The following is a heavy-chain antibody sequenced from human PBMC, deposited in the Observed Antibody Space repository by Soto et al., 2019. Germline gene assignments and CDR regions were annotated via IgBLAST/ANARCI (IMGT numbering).Heavy chain of an antibody. Sequence: EVQLLESGGGLVQPGGSLRLSCAASGFTFSSYAMSWVRQVPGKGLEWVSAISGSGGSTYYADSVKGRFTISRDNSKNTLYLQMNSLRAEDTAVYYCAKESRGGDDFGVVITYYYYGMDVWGQGTTVTVSS. D-gene: IGHD3-3*01. CDR2: ISGSGGST. CDR3: AKESRGGDDFGVVITYYYYGMDV. CDR1: GFTFSSYA. J-gene: IGHJ6*02. V-gene: IGHV3-23*01.